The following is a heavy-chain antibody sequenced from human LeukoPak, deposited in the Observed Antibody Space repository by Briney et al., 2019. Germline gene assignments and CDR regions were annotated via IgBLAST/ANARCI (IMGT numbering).Heavy chain of an antibody. CDR1: SESFSDNY. CDR3: TRGKPDYDYVWETYRPMFDY. J-gene: IGHJ4*02. D-gene: IGHD3-16*02. CDR2: INHSGST. V-gene: IGHV4-34*01. Sequence: SETLSLTCTVYSESFSDNYWSWIRQPPGKGLEWIGEINHSGSTNYNPSLKSRLTISVDTSVNHVSLRLNSVTAADTAVYYCTRGKPDYDYVWETYRPMFDYWGQGTLSPSPQ.